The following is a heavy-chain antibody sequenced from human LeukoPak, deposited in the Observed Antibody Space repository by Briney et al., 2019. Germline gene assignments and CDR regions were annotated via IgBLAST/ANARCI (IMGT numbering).Heavy chain of an antibody. D-gene: IGHD2-21*02. CDR3: ARFRTWGDKAFEY. V-gene: IGHV3-48*01. CDR1: GFTFNAFG. Sequence: PGGSLRLSCAASGFTFNAFGMNWVRQAPGKGLEWVSYIGTTSGAIYYADSVKGRFTISRDSAKNSLYLQMNSLRAEDTAVYYCARFRTWGDKAFEYWGQGTLVTVSS. CDR2: IGTTSGAI. J-gene: IGHJ4*02.